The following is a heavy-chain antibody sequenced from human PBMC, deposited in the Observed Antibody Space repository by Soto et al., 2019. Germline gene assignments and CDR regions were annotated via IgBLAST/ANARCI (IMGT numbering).Heavy chain of an antibody. CDR3: ARSRDGTYYYDSSGYPTGAFDI. D-gene: IGHD3-22*01. Sequence: GESLKISCKGSGYSFTSYWISWVRQMPGKGLEWMGRIDPSDSYTNYSPSFQGHVIISADKSISTAYLQWSSLKASDTAMYYCARSRDGTYYYDSSGYPTGAFDIRGQGTMVTVSS. CDR1: GYSFTSYW. CDR2: IDPSDSYT. V-gene: IGHV5-10-1*01. J-gene: IGHJ3*02.